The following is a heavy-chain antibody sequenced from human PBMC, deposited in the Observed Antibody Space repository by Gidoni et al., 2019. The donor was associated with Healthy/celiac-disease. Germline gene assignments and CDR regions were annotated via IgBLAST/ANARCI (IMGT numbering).Heavy chain of an antibody. Sequence: EVQLLESGGGLVQPGGSLRLSCAAFGSTFSSYAMSWVRQAPGKGLGWVSAISGSGGSTYYADSVKGRFTISRDNSKNTLYLQMNSLRAEDTAVYYCAKDPLWFGEFVVDYWGQGTLVTVSS. V-gene: IGHV3-23*01. D-gene: IGHD3-10*01. J-gene: IGHJ4*02. CDR1: GSTFSSYA. CDR2: ISGSGGST. CDR3: AKDPLWFGEFVVDY.